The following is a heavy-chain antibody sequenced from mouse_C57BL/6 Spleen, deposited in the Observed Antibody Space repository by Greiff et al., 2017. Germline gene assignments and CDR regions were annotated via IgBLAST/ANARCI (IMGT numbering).Heavy chain of an antibody. CDR1: GYTFTEYT. D-gene: IGHD2-3*01. V-gene: IGHV1-62-2*01. CDR2: FYPGSGSI. Sequence: QVHVKQSGAELVKPGASAKLSCKASGYTFTEYTLHWVKQRSGQGLEWIGWFYPGSGSIQYNEKFKDKATLTADKSSSTVYMELSRLTAEDSAVYFCARQDGYYPFYYYARDYWGQGTSVNVSS. CDR3: ARQDGYYPFYYYARDY. J-gene: IGHJ4*01.